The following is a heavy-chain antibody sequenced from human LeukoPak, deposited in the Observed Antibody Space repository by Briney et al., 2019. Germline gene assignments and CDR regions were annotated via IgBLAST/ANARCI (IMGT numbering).Heavy chain of an antibody. D-gene: IGHD4-17*01. CDR1: GGSISPNY. Sequence: PSETLSLTCSVSGGSISPNYWTWIRQSPGKGLEYIGHVSYTGRTRYNPSLQSRLTISLDTSNNRFSLQLTSVTAADTAVYYCARLLDYDNIGALDIFDICGHGTMVTVSS. CDR2: VSYTGRT. J-gene: IGHJ3*02. CDR3: ARLLDYDNIGALDIFDI. V-gene: IGHV4-59*01.